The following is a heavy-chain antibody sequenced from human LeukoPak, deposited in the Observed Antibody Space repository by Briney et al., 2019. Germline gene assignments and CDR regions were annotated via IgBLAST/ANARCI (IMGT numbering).Heavy chain of an antibody. J-gene: IGHJ4*02. D-gene: IGHD3-10*01. Sequence: GASVKVSCKASGYTFTSYDINWVRQATGQGLEWMGWMNPNSGNTGYAQKFQGRVTMTRNTSISTAYMELSSLRSEDTAVYYCARGPTYLYGSGSYGDYWGQGTLVTVSP. CDR1: GYTFTSYD. CDR2: MNPNSGNT. V-gene: IGHV1-8*01. CDR3: ARGPTYLYGSGSYGDY.